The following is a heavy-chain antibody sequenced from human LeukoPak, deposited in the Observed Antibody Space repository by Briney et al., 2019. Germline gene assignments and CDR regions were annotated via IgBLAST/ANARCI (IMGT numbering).Heavy chain of an antibody. V-gene: IGHV1-18*01. CDR1: RGTFSRYA. Sequence: ASVKVSCKASRGTFSRYAISSVRQAPRQGLERMGWICATNGNTNYAQKFQSSLTMTTDTSTSTAYMALRSMRSDDTAVYFCARRVDYYYYLDVWGKGTTVTVSS. CDR3: ARRVDYYYYLDV. CDR2: ICATNGNT. J-gene: IGHJ6*03.